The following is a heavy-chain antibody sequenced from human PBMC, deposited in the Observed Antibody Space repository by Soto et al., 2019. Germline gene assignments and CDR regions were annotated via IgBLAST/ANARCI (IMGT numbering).Heavy chain of an antibody. J-gene: IGHJ3*02. CDR1: GFTFSSYG. CDR3: AKSLTIGVWSGNRNDAFDI. CDR2: ISYDGSNK. D-gene: IGHD3-3*01. Sequence: GGSLRLSCAASGFTFSSYGMHWVRQAPGKGLEWVAVISYDGSNKYYADSVKGRFTISRDNSKNTLYLQMNSLRAEDTAVYYCAKSLTIGVWSGNRNDAFDIWGQGTMVTVSS. V-gene: IGHV3-30*18.